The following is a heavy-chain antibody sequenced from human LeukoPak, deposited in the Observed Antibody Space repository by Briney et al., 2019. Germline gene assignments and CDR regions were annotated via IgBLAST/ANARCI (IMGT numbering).Heavy chain of an antibody. CDR3: AKDLKAGDGIWLNDC. Sequence: PGGSLRLSCAASGFTFSSYGMSWVRQAPGKGLEWVSGIHGSGGSTFHADSVKGRFTISRDNSKNTLYLQMNSLSAEDTAIYYCAKDLKAGDGIWLNDCWGQGTLVTVSS. CDR2: IHGSGGST. CDR1: GFTFSSYG. D-gene: IGHD3-9*01. J-gene: IGHJ4*02. V-gene: IGHV3-23*01.